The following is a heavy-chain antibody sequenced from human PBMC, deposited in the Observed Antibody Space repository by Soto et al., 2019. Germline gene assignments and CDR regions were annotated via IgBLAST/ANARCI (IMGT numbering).Heavy chain of an antibody. V-gene: IGHV3-30-3*01. D-gene: IGHD3-3*01. CDR2: ISYDGSNK. CDR1: GYTFASYA. CDR3: ARPLWSGYSPAGI. Sequence: GVSLRLSCAASGYTFASYAMHWVRQAPGKWLEWVAVISYDGSNKYYADSVKGRFTISRDNSKNTPYLQMNSLRAVDTAVYYCARPLWSGYSPAGIWGQGTMVTVSS. J-gene: IGHJ3*02.